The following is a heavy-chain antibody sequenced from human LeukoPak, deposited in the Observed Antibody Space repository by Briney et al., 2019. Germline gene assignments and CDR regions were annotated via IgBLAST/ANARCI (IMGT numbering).Heavy chain of an antibody. D-gene: IGHD3-9*01. CDR3: ARVDTYDILTGYHYYYYYMDV. J-gene: IGHJ6*03. V-gene: IGHV3-7*01. CDR1: GFTFSSYW. Sequence: GGSLRLSCAASGFTFSSYWMSWVRQAPGKGLEWVANIKQDGSEKYYVDSVKGRFTISRDNAKNSLSLQVNSLSAEDTAVYYCARVDTYDILTGYHYYYYYMDVWGKGTTVTVSS. CDR2: IKQDGSEK.